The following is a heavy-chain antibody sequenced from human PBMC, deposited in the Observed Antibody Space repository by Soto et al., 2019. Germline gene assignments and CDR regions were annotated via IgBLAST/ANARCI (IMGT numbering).Heavy chain of an antibody. Sequence: QVQLQESGPGLVKPSETLSLTCTVSGDSISSYYWTWIRQPPGRGLEWIGYIYYTGNTNCNPSLKSLVTISLDTSKNQFSLKLTSVTAADTAVYYCARVLLGHFDSWAQGTLVTVSS. CDR1: GDSISSYY. V-gene: IGHV4-59*01. D-gene: IGHD2-8*02. CDR3: ARVLLGHFDS. CDR2: IYYTGNT. J-gene: IGHJ4*02.